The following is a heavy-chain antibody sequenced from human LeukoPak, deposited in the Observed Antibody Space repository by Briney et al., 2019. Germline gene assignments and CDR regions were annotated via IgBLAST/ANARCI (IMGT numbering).Heavy chain of an antibody. V-gene: IGHV4-34*01. CDR1: GGSFSGYY. J-gene: IGHJ6*03. Sequence: SETLSLTCAVYGGSFSGYYWSWIRQPPGKGLEWIGEINHSGSTNYNPSLKSRVTISVDASKNQFSLKLSSVTAADTAVYYCARVPHYYDSSGYYYDYYYYMDVWGKGTTVTVSS. CDR2: INHSGST. CDR3: ARVPHYYDSSGYYYDYYYYMDV. D-gene: IGHD3-22*01.